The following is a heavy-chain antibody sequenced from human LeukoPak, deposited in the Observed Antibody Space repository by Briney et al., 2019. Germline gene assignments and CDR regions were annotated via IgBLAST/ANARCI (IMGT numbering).Heavy chain of an antibody. J-gene: IGHJ6*02. CDR1: GFTVSSNY. V-gene: IGHV3-53*01. D-gene: IGHD2-2*01. CDR2: IYSGGST. CDR3: ARVSGYCSSTSCDHYYYYGMDV. Sequence: GGSLRPSCAASGFTVSSNYMSWVRQAPGKGLEWVSVIYSGGSTYYADSVKGQFTISRDNSKNTLYLQMNSLRAEDTAVYYCARVSGYCSSTSCDHYYYYGMDVWGQGTTVTVSS.